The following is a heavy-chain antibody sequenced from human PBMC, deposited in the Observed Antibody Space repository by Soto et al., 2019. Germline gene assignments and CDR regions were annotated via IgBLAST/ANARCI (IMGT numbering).Heavy chain of an antibody. CDR2: IIPILGIA. CDR3: AAEYGGNSA. Sequence: QVQLVQSGAEVKKPGSSVKVSCKASGGTFSSYTISWVRQAPGQGLEWMGRIIPILGIANYAQKFQGRVTSTADTSTSTAYMELSSLRSEDTAVYYCAAEYGGNSAWGQGTLVTVSS. D-gene: IGHD4-17*01. V-gene: IGHV1-69*02. CDR1: GGTFSSYT. J-gene: IGHJ4*02.